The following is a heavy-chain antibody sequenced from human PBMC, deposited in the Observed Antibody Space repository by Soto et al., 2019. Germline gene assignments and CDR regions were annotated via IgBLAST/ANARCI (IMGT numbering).Heavy chain of an antibody. V-gene: IGHV3-30-3*01. J-gene: IGHJ6*02. CDR3: ARPGVPTAINYYYYGMDV. Sequence: VQLVESGGGVVQPGRSLRLSCAASGFPFSSYAMHWVRQAPGKGLEWVAVISYDGTNKYYAASVKGRFTISRDNSKNTLYLQMNSLRAEDTAVDYCARPGVPTAINYYYYGMDVWGQGTTVTVSS. D-gene: IGHD2-2*01. CDR1: GFPFSSYA. CDR2: ISYDGTNK.